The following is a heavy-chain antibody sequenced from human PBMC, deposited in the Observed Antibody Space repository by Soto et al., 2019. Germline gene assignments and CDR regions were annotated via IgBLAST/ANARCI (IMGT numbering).Heavy chain of an antibody. Sequence: QLQLVQSGGEVKKPGASVRVSCEAYGYPFSKYGISWIRQAPGQGLEWMGWIKPDNGNTDYAQKFQGRVTMTTDTSSNTAYMELRSLRSDDTAVYYGATSYDSGFDPWGQGPLVSVSS. V-gene: IGHV1-18*04. D-gene: IGHD5-12*01. J-gene: IGHJ5*02. CDR1: GYPFSKYG. CDR2: IKPDNGNT. CDR3: ATSYDSGFDP.